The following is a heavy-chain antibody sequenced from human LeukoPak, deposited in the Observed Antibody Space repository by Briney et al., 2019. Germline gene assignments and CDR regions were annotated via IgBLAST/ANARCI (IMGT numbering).Heavy chain of an antibody. D-gene: IGHD5-18*01. CDR2: TYHSEST. CDR1: GGSISRTGYS. V-gene: IGHV4-30-2*01. CDR3: ARGVDTASGDGFDI. Sequence: PSETLSLTCTVSGGSISRTGYSWSWIRQPPGQGLEWLAYTYHSESTYYNPSLKSRLTISLDRSRNQFSLKLSSVTAADSAVYYCARGVDTASGDGFDIWGQGTMVTVSS. J-gene: IGHJ3*02.